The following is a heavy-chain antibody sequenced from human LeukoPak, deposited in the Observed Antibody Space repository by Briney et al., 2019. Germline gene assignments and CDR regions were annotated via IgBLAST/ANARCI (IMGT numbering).Heavy chain of an antibody. J-gene: IGHJ4*02. V-gene: IGHV3-7*01. D-gene: IGHD6-13*01. Sequence: GGSLRLSCAASGFTFSSYWRSWVRQAPGKGLEWVANIKQDGSEKYYVDSVKGRFTISRDNAKNSLYLQMNSLRAEDTAVYYCASGIAAAGSDYWGQGTLVTVSS. CDR2: IKQDGSEK. CDR3: ASGIAAAGSDY. CDR1: GFTFSSYW.